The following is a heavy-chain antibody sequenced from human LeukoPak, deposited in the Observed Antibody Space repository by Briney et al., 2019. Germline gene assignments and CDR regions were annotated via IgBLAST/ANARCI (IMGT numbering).Heavy chain of an antibody. D-gene: IGHD5-12*01. CDR3: ARQSDPVGAKGYFDY. J-gene: IGHJ4*02. CDR1: GGSISSGSYY. V-gene: IGHV4-61*01. CDR2: IYYSGST. Sequence: SETLSLTCTVSGGSISSGSYYWSWIRQPPGKGLEWIGYIYYSGSTNYNPSLKSRVTISVDTSKNQFSLKLSSVTAADTAVYYRARQSDPVGAKGYFDYWGQGTLVTVSS.